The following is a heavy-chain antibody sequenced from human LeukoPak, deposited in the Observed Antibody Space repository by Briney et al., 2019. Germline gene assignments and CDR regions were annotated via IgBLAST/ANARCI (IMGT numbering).Heavy chain of an antibody. J-gene: IGHJ4*02. D-gene: IGHD5-24*01. CDR2: IYTSGST. CDR1: GGSISSGSYY. Sequence: SQTLPLTCTVSGGSISSGSYYWSWIRQPAGKGLEWIGRIYTSGSTNYNPSLKSRVTISVDTSKNQFSLKLSSVTAADTAVYYCAREGGDGYNPASNFDYWGQGTLVTVSS. CDR3: AREGGDGYNPASNFDY. V-gene: IGHV4-61*02.